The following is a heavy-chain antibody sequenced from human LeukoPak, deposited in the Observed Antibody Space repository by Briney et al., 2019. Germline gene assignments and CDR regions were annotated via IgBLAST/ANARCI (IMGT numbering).Heavy chain of an antibody. Sequence: GGSLRLSCAASGFTFSNAWMSWVRQAPGKGLEWVGRIKSKTGGGTTDYAAPVKGRFTISRDDSKNTLYLQMNSLKTEDTAVYYCTTGPYYYDSSEPFDYWGQGTLVTVSS. CDR1: GFTFSNAW. D-gene: IGHD3-22*01. CDR2: IKSKTGGGTT. J-gene: IGHJ4*02. V-gene: IGHV3-15*01. CDR3: TTGPYYYDSSEPFDY.